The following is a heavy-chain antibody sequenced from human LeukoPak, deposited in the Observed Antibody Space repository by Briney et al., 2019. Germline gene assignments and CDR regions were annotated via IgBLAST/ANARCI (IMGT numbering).Heavy chain of an antibody. CDR3: ARVLRGAVTSNCFDP. Sequence: SETLSLTCTVSGGSINDYYWTWIRQDPGKGLESLGYISNSGTTDYNPSLKSRVTMSVDTSKNEFSLKVTSVTAADTAMYYCARVLRGAVTSNCFDPWGQGTLVTVSS. D-gene: IGHD4-17*01. J-gene: IGHJ5*02. V-gene: IGHV4-59*01. CDR2: ISNSGTT. CDR1: GGSINDYY.